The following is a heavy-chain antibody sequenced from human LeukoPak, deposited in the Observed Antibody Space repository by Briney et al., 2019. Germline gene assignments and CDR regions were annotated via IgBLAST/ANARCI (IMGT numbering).Heavy chain of an antibody. V-gene: IGHV3-21*01. Sequence: GGSLRLSCEASGFTFSAYRMNWVRQAPGKGLEWVSSISSSSNYIYYVDSVQGRFTISRDNAKNSLYLQINSLRAEDTAVYYCARDSKLYCSSTSCYMDVWGKGTTVTVSS. CDR3: ARDSKLYCSSTSCYMDV. J-gene: IGHJ6*04. CDR2: ISSSSNYI. CDR1: GFTFSAYR. D-gene: IGHD2-2*01.